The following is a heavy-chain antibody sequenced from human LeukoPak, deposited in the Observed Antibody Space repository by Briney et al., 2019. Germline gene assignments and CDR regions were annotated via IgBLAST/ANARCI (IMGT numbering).Heavy chain of an antibody. Sequence: PGGSLRLSCAVSGFTVSSTYMSWVRQAPGKGLEWVSIIYRGGSAYYADSVKGRFTISRDNSKNTLYLQMNSLRGEDTAVYYCGRGDNGNTLDDWGQGTLVTVSS. CDR2: IYRGGSA. J-gene: IGHJ4*02. V-gene: IGHV3-53*01. D-gene: IGHD1-1*01. CDR3: GRGDNGNTLDD. CDR1: GFTVSSTY.